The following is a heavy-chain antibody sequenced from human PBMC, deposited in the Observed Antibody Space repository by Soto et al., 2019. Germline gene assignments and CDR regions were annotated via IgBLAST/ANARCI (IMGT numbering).Heavy chain of an antibody. CDR3: ARDLGTTVTGYWYYGMDV. J-gene: IGHJ6*02. V-gene: IGHV3-30-3*01. D-gene: IGHD4-17*01. CDR2: ISYDGSNK. CDR1: GFTFSSYA. Sequence: QVQLVESGGGVVQPGRSLRLSCAASGFTFSSYAMHWVRQAPGKGLEWVAVISYDGSNKYYADSVKGRFTISRDNSKNPLYLQMNSLRAEDTAVYYCARDLGTTVTGYWYYGMDVWGQGTTVTVSS.